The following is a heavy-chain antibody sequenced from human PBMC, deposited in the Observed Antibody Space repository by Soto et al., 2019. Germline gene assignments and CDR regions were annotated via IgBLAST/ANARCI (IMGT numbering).Heavy chain of an antibody. V-gene: IGHV1-69*02. J-gene: IGHJ6*02. CDR2: IIPILGIA. Sequence: QVQLVQSGAVVKKPGSSVKVSCKASGGTFSSYTISWVRQAPGQGLEWMGRIIPILGIANYAQKFQGRVTITADKSTSTADMELSSLRSEDTAVYYCARGTTRNTYYYGMDVWGQGTTVTVSS. CDR3: ARGTTRNTYYYGMDV. D-gene: IGHD1-1*01. CDR1: GGTFSSYT.